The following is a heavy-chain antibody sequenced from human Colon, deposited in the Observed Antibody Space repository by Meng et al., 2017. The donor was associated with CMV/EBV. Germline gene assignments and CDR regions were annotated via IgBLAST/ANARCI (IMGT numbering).Heavy chain of an antibody. CDR1: GFSFSSLE. D-gene: IGHD2/OR15-2a*01. CDR3: ASFSGGPYYYYGMDV. CDR2: ISTSGSAI. J-gene: IGHJ6*02. V-gene: IGHV3-48*03. Sequence: GESLKISCAASGFSFSSLEMNWVRQAPGKGLEWVSYISTSGSAIYYADSVKGRFTISRDNAKDSLYLHINSLRAEDTAVYYCASFSGGPYYYYGMDVWGQGTTVTVSS.